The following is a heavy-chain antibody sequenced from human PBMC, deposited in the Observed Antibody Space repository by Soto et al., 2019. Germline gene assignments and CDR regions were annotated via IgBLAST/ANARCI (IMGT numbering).Heavy chain of an antibody. CDR2: IKQAGSEK. Sequence: EVQLVESGGGLVQPGGSLRLSCATSGFTFSSYWMSWVRQAPGKGLEWVANIKQAGSEKYYLDSVKGRFTISRDNAKNSLYLQMNSLRAEDTAVYYCATVAAADDALDIWGQGTMVTVSS. V-gene: IGHV3-7*03. CDR3: ATVAAADDALDI. D-gene: IGHD6-13*01. J-gene: IGHJ3*02. CDR1: GFTFSSYW.